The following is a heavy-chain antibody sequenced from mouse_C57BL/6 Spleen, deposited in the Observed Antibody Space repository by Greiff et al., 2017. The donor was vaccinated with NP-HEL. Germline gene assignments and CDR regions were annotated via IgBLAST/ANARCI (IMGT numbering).Heavy chain of an antibody. Sequence: QVQLKESGAELVRPGASVTLSCKASGYTFTDYEMHWVKQTPVHGLEWIGAIDPETGGTAYNQKFKGKAILTADKSSSTAYMELRSLTSEDSAVYYCTRWGYYGSSYPDYWGQGTTLTVSS. D-gene: IGHD1-1*01. CDR2: IDPETGGT. V-gene: IGHV1-15*01. CDR1: GYTFTDYE. CDR3: TRWGYYGSSYPDY. J-gene: IGHJ2*01.